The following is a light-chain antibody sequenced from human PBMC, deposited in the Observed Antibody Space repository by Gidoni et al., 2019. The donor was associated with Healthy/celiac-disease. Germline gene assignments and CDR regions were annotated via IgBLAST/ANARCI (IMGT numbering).Light chain of an antibody. J-gene: IGKJ3*01. CDR1: QSISSY. CDR2: AAS. CDR3: QQSYSTPLT. Sequence: DIQMTQSPSSLSASVGDRVTITCRASQSISSYLNWYQQKPGKAPQLLIYAASSLQSGVPSRFSGSGSGTDFTLTIISLRPEDFATFYCQQSYSTPLTFGPGTKVDIK. V-gene: IGKV1-39*01.